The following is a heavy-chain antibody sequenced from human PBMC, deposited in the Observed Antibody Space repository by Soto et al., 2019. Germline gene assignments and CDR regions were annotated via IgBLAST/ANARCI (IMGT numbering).Heavy chain of an antibody. Sequence: GSLRLYGAVSGFNLMSYWMSWVRQAPGKGLEWVASIKEDGSEIYYLHSVRGRFSISRDSAGNALHLTMNYLSAEDTGVYFCARDIGFDYVNWGQGTLVTVSS. D-gene: IGHD3-16*01. CDR1: GFNLMSYW. J-gene: IGHJ4*02. CDR2: IKEDGSEI. CDR3: ARDIGFDYVN. V-gene: IGHV3-7*01.